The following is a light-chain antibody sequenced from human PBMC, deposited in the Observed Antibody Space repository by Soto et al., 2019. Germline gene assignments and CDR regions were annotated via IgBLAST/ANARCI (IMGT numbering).Light chain of an antibody. CDR3: GTWDSSLSALYV. Sequence: QSVLTQPPSVSAAPGQKVTISCSGSSSNIGNNYVSWYQQLPGTAPKLLIYDNNERPSGIPDRFSGSKSGTSATLGITGLQTGDEADYYCGTWDSSLSALYVFGTGTRSPS. CDR2: DNN. J-gene: IGLJ1*01. V-gene: IGLV1-51*01. CDR1: SSNIGNNY.